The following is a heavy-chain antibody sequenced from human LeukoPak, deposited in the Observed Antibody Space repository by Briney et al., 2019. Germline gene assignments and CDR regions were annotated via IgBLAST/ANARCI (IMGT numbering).Heavy chain of an antibody. CDR1: GFTFGNYA. D-gene: IGHD3-10*01. CDR2: ISDNGGST. J-gene: IGHJ4*02. CDR3: AKGLPGCGDLLDVCNY. Sequence: GGSLRLSCAASGFTFGNYAMSSVRQAPGKGLEWVSSISDNGGSTYYADSVKGRFTISRDNSKNTLYLQMNSLRAEDTALYYYAKGLPGCGDLLDVCNYWGQGILVTVSS. V-gene: IGHV3-23*01.